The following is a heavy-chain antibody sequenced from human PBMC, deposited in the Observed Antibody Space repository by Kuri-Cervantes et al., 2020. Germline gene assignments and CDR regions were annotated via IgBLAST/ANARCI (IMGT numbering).Heavy chain of an antibody. J-gene: IGHJ6*02. CDR2: ISSSGSTI. D-gene: IGHD1-26*01. Sequence: GESLKISCAASGFTVSSNYMSWVRQAPGKGLEWVSYISSSGSTIYYADSVKGRFTISRDNAKNSLYLQMNSLRAEDTAVYYCARDAGATGHYYYGMDVWGQGTTVTVSS. CDR3: ARDAGATGHYYYGMDV. V-gene: IGHV3-11*01. CDR1: GFTVSSNY.